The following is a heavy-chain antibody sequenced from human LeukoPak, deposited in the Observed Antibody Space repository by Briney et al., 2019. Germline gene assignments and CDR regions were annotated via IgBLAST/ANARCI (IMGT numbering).Heavy chain of an antibody. CDR2: ISSSGSTI. CDR1: GFTFSSYE. CDR3: ARVDGDWESYFSGSGSYEY. Sequence: PGGSLRLSCAASGFTFSSYEMNWVRQAPGKGLEWVSYISSSGSTIYYADSVKGRFTISRDNTKNSMYLQMNSLRAEDTAVYYCARVDGDWESYFSGSGSYEYWGQGTLVTVAS. V-gene: IGHV3-48*03. J-gene: IGHJ4*02. D-gene: IGHD3-10*01.